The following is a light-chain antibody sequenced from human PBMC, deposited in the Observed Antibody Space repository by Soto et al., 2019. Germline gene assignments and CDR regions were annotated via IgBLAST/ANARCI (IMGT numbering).Light chain of an antibody. CDR2: GAS. CDR1: QSISGY. CDR3: QQTYNTPVT. V-gene: IGKV1-39*01. J-gene: IGKJ3*01. Sequence: DSQMTQSPASLSASVVDRVTITCRASQSISGYLNWYLQKPGEAPKHLIYGASTLQSGVPSRFTGSGSETSFTLTISSLQPEDFGNYYCQQTYNTPVTFGPGTKVDI.